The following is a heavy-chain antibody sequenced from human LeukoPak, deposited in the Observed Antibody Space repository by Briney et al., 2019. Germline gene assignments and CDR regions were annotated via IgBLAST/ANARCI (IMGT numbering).Heavy chain of an antibody. CDR1: GYTFTSYG. J-gene: IGHJ4*02. V-gene: IGHV1-18*01. D-gene: IGHD3-22*01. Sequence: GASVKVSYKASGYTFTSYGISWVRQAPGQGLEWMGWISAYNGNTNYAQKLQGRVTMTTDTSTSTAYMELRSLRSDDTAVYYCARDDYYDSSGYYKFWGQGTLVTVSS. CDR2: ISAYNGNT. CDR3: ARDDYYDSSGYYKF.